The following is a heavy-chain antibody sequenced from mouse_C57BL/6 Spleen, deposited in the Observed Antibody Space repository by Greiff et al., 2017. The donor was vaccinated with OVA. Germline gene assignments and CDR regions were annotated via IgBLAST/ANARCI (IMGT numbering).Heavy chain of an antibody. V-gene: IGHV1-55*01. CDR2: IYPGSGST. J-gene: IGHJ3*01. D-gene: IGHD2-4*01. CDR3: ARWGYDYDRFAY. Sequence: QVQLQQPGAELVKPGASVKMSCKASGYTFTSYWITWVKQRPGQGLEWIGDIYPGSGSTNYNEKFKSKATLAVDTSSSTAYMQLSSLTSEDSAVYYCARWGYDYDRFAYWGQGTLVTVSA. CDR1: GYTFTSYW.